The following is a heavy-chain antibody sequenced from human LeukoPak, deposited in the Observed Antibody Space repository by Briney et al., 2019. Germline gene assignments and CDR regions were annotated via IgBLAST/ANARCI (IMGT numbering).Heavy chain of an antibody. Sequence: GGSLRLSCAASGFTFTTYNMIWVRQAPGRGLEWVSFISNSGSTTYYADSVKGRFTLSRDNAKNSLYLQMNTLRAEDTAVYYCARERNFYYMDVWGKGTRVTVSS. CDR2: ISNSGSTT. J-gene: IGHJ6*03. CDR1: GFTFTTYN. V-gene: IGHV3-48*04. CDR3: ARERNFYYMDV.